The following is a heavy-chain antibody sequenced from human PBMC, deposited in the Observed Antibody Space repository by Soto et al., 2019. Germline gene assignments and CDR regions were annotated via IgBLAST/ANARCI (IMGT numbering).Heavy chain of an antibody. V-gene: IGHV3-23*01. CDR1: GFTFSSYA. CDR2: ISGSGSTI. D-gene: IGHD1-20*01. CDR3: ARDGDNSHWYFDL. J-gene: IGHJ2*01. Sequence: EVQLLESGGGLVQPGGSLRLSCAASGFTFSSYAMSWVRQAPGKGLEWVSAISGSGSTIYYADSVKGRFTISRDNAKNSLYLQMNSLRAEDTAVYYCARDGDNSHWYFDLWGRGTLVTVSS.